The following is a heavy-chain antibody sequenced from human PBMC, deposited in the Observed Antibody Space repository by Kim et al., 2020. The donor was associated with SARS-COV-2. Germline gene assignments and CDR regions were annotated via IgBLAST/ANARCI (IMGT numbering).Heavy chain of an antibody. V-gene: IGHV3-48*02. Sequence: GGSLSLSCAASGFTFSSYSMNWVRQAPGKGLEWVSYISSSSSTIYYADSVKGRFTISRDNAKNSLYLQMNSLRDEDTAVYYCARLASVTSPDFDYWGQGTLVTVSS. J-gene: IGHJ4*02. D-gene: IGHD5-12*01. CDR2: ISSSSSTI. CDR1: GFTFSSYS. CDR3: ARLASVTSPDFDY.